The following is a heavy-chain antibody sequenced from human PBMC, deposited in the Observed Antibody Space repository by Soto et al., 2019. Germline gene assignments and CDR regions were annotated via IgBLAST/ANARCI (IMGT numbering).Heavy chain of an antibody. D-gene: IGHD3-10*01. CDR3: ARHRIFMVRGASYYFDY. CDR1: GYSFTSYW. V-gene: IGHV5-51*01. CDR2: IYPGDSDT. Sequence: PGESLKISCKGSGYSFTSYWIGWVRQMPGKGLEWMGIIYPGDSDTRYSPSFQGQVTISADKSISTAYLQWSSLKASDTAMYYCARHRIFMVRGASYYFDYWGQGTLVTVSS. J-gene: IGHJ4*02.